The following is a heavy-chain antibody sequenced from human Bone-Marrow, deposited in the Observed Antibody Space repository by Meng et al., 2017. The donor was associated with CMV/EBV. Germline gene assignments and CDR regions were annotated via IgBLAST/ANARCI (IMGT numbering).Heavy chain of an antibody. CDR2: ISYHGSNK. CDR1: GSNFRTYA. V-gene: IGHV3-30*04. CDR3: AGYYDRGFDY. Sequence: LHCAASGSNFRTYAMHWVRQATGRGLEWVAGISYHGSNKFYADSVMGRFTISRDNSENTLYLQMNSLRAEDTAVYYCAGYYDRGFDYWGQGTLVTVSS. J-gene: IGHJ4*02. D-gene: IGHD3-22*01.